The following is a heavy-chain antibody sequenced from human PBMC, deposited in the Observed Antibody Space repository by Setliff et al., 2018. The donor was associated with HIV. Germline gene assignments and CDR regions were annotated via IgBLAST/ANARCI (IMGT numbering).Heavy chain of an antibody. J-gene: IGHJ4*02. Sequence: ASVKVSCKASGYIFTNYYVHWVRQAPGQGLEWMGIINPGGGTTSYPRKFRDKVTLTRDTSTSTVYMELTYLTSEDTAVYYCARAPPYSTGWGLDYWGQGTLVPSPQ. CDR1: GYIFTNYY. CDR2: INPGGGTT. D-gene: IGHD6-19*01. V-gene: IGHV1-46*01. CDR3: ARAPPYSTGWGLDY.